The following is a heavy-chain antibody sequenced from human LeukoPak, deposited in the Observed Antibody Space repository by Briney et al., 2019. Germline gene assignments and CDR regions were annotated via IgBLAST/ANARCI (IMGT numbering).Heavy chain of an antibody. CDR2: ISWNSGSI. D-gene: IGHD5-12*01. CDR3: AKGRIVATMGSFDY. J-gene: IGHJ4*02. CDR1: GFTFDDYA. Sequence: PGGSLRLSCAASGFTFDDYAMHWVRQAPGKGLEWVSGISWNSGSIGYADSVKGRFTISRDNAKNSLYLQMNSLRAEDTALCYCAKGRIVATMGSFDYWGQGTLVTVSS. V-gene: IGHV3-9*01.